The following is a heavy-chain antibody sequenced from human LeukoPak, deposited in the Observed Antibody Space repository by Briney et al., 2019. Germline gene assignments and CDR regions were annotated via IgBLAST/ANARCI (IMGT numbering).Heavy chain of an antibody. J-gene: IGHJ5*02. V-gene: IGHV3-23*01. CDR3: APDSDSSGYLP. D-gene: IGHD3-22*01. Sequence: PGGSLRLSCAASGFTFSSYAMSWVRQAPGKGLEWVSAISGSGGSTYYADSVKGRFTISRDNSKNTLYLQKNSLRAEDTAVYYCAPDSDSSGYLPWGQGTLVTVSS. CDR1: GFTFSSYA. CDR2: ISGSGGST.